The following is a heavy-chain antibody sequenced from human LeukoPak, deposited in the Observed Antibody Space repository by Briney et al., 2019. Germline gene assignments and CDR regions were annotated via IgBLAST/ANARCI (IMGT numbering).Heavy chain of an antibody. J-gene: IGHJ4*02. V-gene: IGHV1-69*06. CDR3: ARDRPPLLYYYDSSGLRD. Sequence: SVKVSCKASGGTFSSYAISWVRQAPGQGLEWMGGIIPIFGTANYAQKFQGRVTITADTSTSTAYMELRSLRSDDTAVYYCARDRPPLLYYYDSSGLRDWGQGTLVTVSS. D-gene: IGHD3-22*01. CDR1: GGTFSSYA. CDR2: IIPIFGTA.